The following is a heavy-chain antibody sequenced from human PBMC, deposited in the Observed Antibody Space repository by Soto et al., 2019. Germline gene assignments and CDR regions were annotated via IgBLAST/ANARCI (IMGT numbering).Heavy chain of an antibody. J-gene: IGHJ4*02. CDR3: ARSPGYCSGGRCYSTFNFDY. Sequence: GGSLILSCAASGLTFSSYWVTWVRQAPGKGLEWVANIKETGNEKYYVDSVKGRFTISRDNAKDSLYLQMDTLRAEDTAVYYCARSPGYCSGGRCYSTFNFDYWGQGTLVTVS. CDR1: GLTFSSYW. CDR2: IKETGNEK. V-gene: IGHV3-7*01. D-gene: IGHD2-15*01.